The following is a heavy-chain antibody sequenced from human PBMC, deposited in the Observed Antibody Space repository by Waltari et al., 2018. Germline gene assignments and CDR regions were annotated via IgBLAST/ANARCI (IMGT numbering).Heavy chain of an antibody. D-gene: IGHD6-19*01. CDR3: AKDIGYSSGWYPFYFDY. V-gene: IGHV3-9*01. CDR1: GFTFSSYW. Sequence: EVQLVESGGGLVQPGGSLRLYCAASGFTFSSYWMSWVRQAPGKGLGWVSGISCNSGSIGYADSVKGRFTISRDNAKNSLYLQMNSLRAEDTALYYCAKDIGYSSGWYPFYFDYWGQGTLVTVSS. J-gene: IGHJ4*02. CDR2: ISCNSGSI.